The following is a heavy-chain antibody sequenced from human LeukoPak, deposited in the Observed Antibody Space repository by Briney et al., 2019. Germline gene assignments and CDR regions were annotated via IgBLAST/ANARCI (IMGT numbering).Heavy chain of an antibody. CDR1: GLTISSYD. D-gene: IGHD2-15*01. Sequence: PGGSLRLSCAASGLTISSYDMTWVRQAPGKGLEWVSSIIPSAIRTYYADSVKGRFIISRDDSKSTVSLQMNSLRAEDTAVYYCTLRVMGGPAFWGQGTLVTVSS. J-gene: IGHJ4*02. V-gene: IGHV3-23*01. CDR3: TLRVMGGPAF. CDR2: IIPSAIRT.